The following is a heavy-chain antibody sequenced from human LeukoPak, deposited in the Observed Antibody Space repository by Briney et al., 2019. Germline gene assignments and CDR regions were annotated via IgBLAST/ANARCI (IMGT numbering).Heavy chain of an antibody. D-gene: IGHD2-2*01. J-gene: IGHJ5*02. V-gene: IGHV3-21*01. CDR1: GFTFSSYS. CDR2: TSSSSSYI. CDR3: ARGTGYCSSTSCLTLDNWFDP. Sequence: GGSLRLSCAASGFTFSSYSMNWVRQAPGKGLEWVSSTSSSSSYIYYADSVKGRFTISRDNAKNSLYLQMNSLRAEDTAMYYCARGTGYCSSTSCLTLDNWFDPWGQGTLVTVSS.